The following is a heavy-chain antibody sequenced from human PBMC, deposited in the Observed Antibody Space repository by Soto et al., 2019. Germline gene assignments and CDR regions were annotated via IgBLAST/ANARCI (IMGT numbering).Heavy chain of an antibody. CDR3: WGSGSYFKFDY. V-gene: IGHV3-53*01. J-gene: IGHJ4*02. CDR1: GFTVSGNY. CDR2: IYSGDTT. Sequence: GGSLRLSCAASGFTVSGNYISWVRQPPGKGLEWVSIIYSGDTTYCADSVAGRLSISRDNSRNTLYLQMGSLRTEATAVYYCWGSGSYFKFDYWGQGTLVTVSS. D-gene: IGHD1-26*01.